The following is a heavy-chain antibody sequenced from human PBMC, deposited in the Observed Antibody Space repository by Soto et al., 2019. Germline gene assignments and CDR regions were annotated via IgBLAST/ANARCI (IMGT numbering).Heavy chain of an antibody. V-gene: IGHV3-23*01. D-gene: IGHD3-3*01. CDR1: GFTFSSYA. CDR2: ISGSGGST. Sequence: PGGSLRLSCAASGFTFSSYAMSWVRQAPGKGLEWVSAISGSGGSTYYADSVKGRFTISRDNSKNTLYLQMNSLRAEDTAVYYCAKDTTIFGVVTHFWSGYPLHWFDPWGQGTLVTVSS. J-gene: IGHJ5*02. CDR3: AKDTTIFGVVTHFWSGYPLHWFDP.